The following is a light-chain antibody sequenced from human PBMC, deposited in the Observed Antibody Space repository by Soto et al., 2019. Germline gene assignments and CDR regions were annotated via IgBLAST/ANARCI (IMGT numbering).Light chain of an antibody. V-gene: IGKV3D-20*02. CDR3: QVRTNWSIA. CDR2: GAS. J-gene: IGKJ5*01. Sequence: VLGQYQASRALCRGGGEILAGGASQGVSSTYLAWYQQKPGQAPRLLIYGASSRATDIPDRFSGSGSGTDFTLTISRLAPEDFAVYYCQVRTNWSIAFGRGTRRRL. CDR1: QGVSSTY.